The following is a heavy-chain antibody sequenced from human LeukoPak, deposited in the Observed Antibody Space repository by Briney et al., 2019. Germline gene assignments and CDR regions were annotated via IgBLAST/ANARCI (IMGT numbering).Heavy chain of an antibody. V-gene: IGHV3-15*01. CDR1: GLTFSNAW. D-gene: IGHD1-14*01. CDR2: IKRKSDGGTT. CDR3: TTELDVRPNHY. Sequence: AGGSLRLSCAASGLTFSNAWMSWVRQAPGKGLEWVGRIKRKSDGGTTDYAAPVKGRFTISRDDSKNTLYLQMNSLKSEDTAVYYCTTELDVRPNHYWGQGTLVTVSS. J-gene: IGHJ4*02.